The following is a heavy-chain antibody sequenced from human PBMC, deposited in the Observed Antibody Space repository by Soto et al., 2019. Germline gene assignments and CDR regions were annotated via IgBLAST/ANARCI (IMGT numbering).Heavy chain of an antibody. CDR1: GGSISSYY. V-gene: IGHV4-59*01. Sequence: SETLSLTCTVSGGSISSYYWSWIRQPPGKGLEWIGYIYYSGSTNYNPSLKSRVTILVDTSKNQFSLKLSSVTAADTAVYYCARAGVGSYGYSNNWFDPWGQGTLVTVSS. CDR3: ARAGVGSYGYSNNWFDP. D-gene: IGHD5-18*01. CDR2: IYYSGST. J-gene: IGHJ5*02.